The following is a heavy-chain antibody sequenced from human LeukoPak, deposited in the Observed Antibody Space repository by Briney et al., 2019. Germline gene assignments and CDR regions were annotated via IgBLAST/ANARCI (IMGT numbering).Heavy chain of an antibody. V-gene: IGHV4-39*01. CDR2: IYYSGST. CDR1: GGSISSSSYY. CDR3: ARQRSRGMIVVY. J-gene: IGHJ4*02. D-gene: IGHD3-22*01. Sequence: PSETLSLTCTVSGGSISSSSYYWGWIRQPPGKGLEWIGSIYYSGSTYYNPSLKSRVTISVDTSKNQFSLKLSSATAADTAVYYCARQRSRGMIVVYWGQGALVTVSS.